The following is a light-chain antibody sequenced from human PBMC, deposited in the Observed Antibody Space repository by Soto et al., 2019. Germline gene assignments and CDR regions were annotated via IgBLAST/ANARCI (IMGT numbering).Light chain of an antibody. CDR2: AAA. V-gene: IGKV1-6*01. CDR3: LQDYNYPPP. CDR1: QGIRND. J-gene: IGKJ1*01. Sequence: AIQMTQSPSSLSASVGDRVTITCRASQGIRNDLGWYQQKPGKAPTVLIFAAASLQRGVPSRFSGSGAGTEFTLTISSRQPEDFATSYCLQDYNYPPPFGQGTKVEIK.